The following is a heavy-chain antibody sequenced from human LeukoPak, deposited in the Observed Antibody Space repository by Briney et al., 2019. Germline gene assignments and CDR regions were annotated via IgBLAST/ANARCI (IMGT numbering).Heavy chain of an antibody. D-gene: IGHD2-15*01. J-gene: IGHJ4*02. CDR3: ARDPRYCSGGSCYRYYFDY. CDR1: GYSFTAYY. CDR2: INPNSGDT. Sequence: GASVKVSCKPSGYSFTAYYMHLVRQAPGQGLEWMGWINPNSGDTKYAQNFQDRVTMTWDTSVSTAYMELSSLRSEDTAVYYCARDPRYCSGGSCYRYYFDYWGQGTLVTVSS. V-gene: IGHV1-2*02.